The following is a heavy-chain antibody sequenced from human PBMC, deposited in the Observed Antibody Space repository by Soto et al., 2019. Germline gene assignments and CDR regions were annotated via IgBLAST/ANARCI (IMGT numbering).Heavy chain of an antibody. D-gene: IGHD3-9*01. CDR1: GYTFTSYY. CDR3: ARDHYYDILTGSPFYYMDV. CDR2: INPSGGST. J-gene: IGHJ6*03. V-gene: IGHV1-46*03. Sequence: ASVKVSCKASGYTFTSYYMHWVRQTPGQGLEWMGIINPSGGSTSYAQKFQGRVTMTRDTSTSTVYMELSSLRSEDTAVYYCARDHYYDILTGSPFYYMDVWGKGTLVTVSS.